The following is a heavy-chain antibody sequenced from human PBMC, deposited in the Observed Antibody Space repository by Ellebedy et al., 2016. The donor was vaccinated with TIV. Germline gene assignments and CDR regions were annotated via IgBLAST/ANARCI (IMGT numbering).Heavy chain of an antibody. V-gene: IGHV3-23*01. CDR3: AKGGVPVAGKRGPLDV. J-gene: IGHJ3*01. CDR2: IGGGGGT. D-gene: IGHD6-19*01. Sequence: PGGSLRLSCAASGFTFSGSGMTWVRQAPGKGPEWVSSIGGGGGTYYADSVKGRFTIARDNSQNTVHLQMSSLNAEDTAVYYCAKGGVPVAGKRGPLDVWGQGTMVTVS. CDR1: GFTFSGSG.